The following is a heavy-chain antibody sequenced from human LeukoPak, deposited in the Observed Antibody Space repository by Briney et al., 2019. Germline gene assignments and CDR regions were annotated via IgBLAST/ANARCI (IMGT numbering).Heavy chain of an antibody. CDR1: GYSFTSYW. CDR3: ARGGYDFWSGYTIDY. Sequence: GESLKISCKGSGYSFTSYWIGWVRQTPGKGLEWMGIIYPGDSDTRYSPSFQGQVTISADKSISTAYLQWSSLKASDTAMYYCARGGYDFWSGYTIDYWGQGTLVTVSS. V-gene: IGHV5-51*01. D-gene: IGHD3-3*01. CDR2: IYPGDSDT. J-gene: IGHJ4*02.